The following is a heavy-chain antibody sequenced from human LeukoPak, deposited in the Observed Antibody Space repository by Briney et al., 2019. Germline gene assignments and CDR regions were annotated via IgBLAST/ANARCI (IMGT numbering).Heavy chain of an antibody. CDR1: GFTFSTYA. J-gene: IGHJ5*02. D-gene: IGHD3-10*01. Sequence: GGSLRLSCAASGFTFSTYAMSWVRQVPGKGLEWVPSITGSGGSTYYADSVKGRFTISRDNSKNTLYLQMNSLRAEDTAAYYCAKGGQSFGSGELPLNWFDPWGQGTLVTVSS. CDR2: ITGSGGST. CDR3: AKGGQSFGSGELPLNWFDP. V-gene: IGHV3-23*01.